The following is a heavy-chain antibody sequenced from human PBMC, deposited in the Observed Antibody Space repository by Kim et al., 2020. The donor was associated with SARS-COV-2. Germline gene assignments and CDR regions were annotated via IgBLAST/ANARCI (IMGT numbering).Heavy chain of an antibody. D-gene: IGHD6-13*01. CDR2: IWYDGSNK. CDR3: ARDHSSSHDAFDI. V-gene: IGHV3-33*01. Sequence: GGSLRLSCAASGFTFSSYGMHWVRQAPGKGLEWVAAIWYDGSNKYYADSVKGRFTISRDNSKNTLYLQMNSLRAEDTAVYYCARDHSSSHDAFDIWGQG. CDR1: GFTFSSYG. J-gene: IGHJ3*02.